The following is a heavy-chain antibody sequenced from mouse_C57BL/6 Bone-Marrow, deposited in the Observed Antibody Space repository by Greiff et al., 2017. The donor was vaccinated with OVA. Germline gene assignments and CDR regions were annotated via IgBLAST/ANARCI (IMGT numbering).Heavy chain of an antibody. CDR1: GFNIKDYY. CDR3: AKIPFITTVVAGDCDV. D-gene: IGHD1-1*01. CDR2: IDPADGET. Sequence: EVQLQESGAELVKPGASVKLSCTASGFNIKDYYMHWVKQRTEQGLEWIGRIDPADGETKYAPQFQGKATITADTSSNTAYLQLSSLTSEDTAVYYCAKIPFITTVVAGDCDVWGTGTTVTVSS. V-gene: IGHV14-2*01. J-gene: IGHJ1*03.